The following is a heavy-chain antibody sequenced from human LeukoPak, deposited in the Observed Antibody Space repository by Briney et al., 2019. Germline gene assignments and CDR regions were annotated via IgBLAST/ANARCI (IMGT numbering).Heavy chain of an antibody. V-gene: IGHV4-59*11. J-gene: IGHJ5*01. CDR1: GGSISSHY. Sequence: SETLSLTCTVSGGSISSHYWSWIRQPPGKGLEWVGYIYYSGSTNYNPSLKTRVTISVDTSKDQFSLKLSSVTAADTAVYYCARGIAAAGINPSSKRGGPKPKDEPNWFDPWGQGTLVTVSS. CDR2: IYYSGST. CDR3: ARGIAAAGINPSSKRGGPKPKDEPNWFDP. D-gene: IGHD6-13*01.